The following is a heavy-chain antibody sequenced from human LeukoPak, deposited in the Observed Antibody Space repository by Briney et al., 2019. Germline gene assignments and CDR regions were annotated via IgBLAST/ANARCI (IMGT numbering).Heavy chain of an antibody. CDR2: ISYDGSNK. CDR1: GFTFSSYG. V-gene: IGHV3-30*18. J-gene: IGHJ4*02. Sequence: PGGSLRLSCAASGFTFSSYGMHWVRQAPGKGLEWVAVISYDGSNKYYADSVKGRFTISRDNSKNTLYLQMNSLRAEDTAVYYCAKDEWLANSYYFDCWGQGTLVTVSS. CDR3: AKDEWLANSYYFDC. D-gene: IGHD6-19*01.